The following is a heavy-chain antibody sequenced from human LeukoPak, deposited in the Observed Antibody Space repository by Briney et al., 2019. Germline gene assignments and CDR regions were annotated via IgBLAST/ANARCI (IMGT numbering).Heavy chain of an antibody. CDR3: ARPSATSGSGTYWIIDY. J-gene: IGHJ4*02. CDR1: GYTFTSNW. Sequence: ESLKISCKGSGYTFTSNWIAWVRQMPGRGLEWMGIIYPGDSDTRYSPSFQGQVIISADKSISTAYLQWSSPKASDTAIYYCARPSATSGSGTYWIIDYWGQGTLVTVSS. V-gene: IGHV5-51*06. CDR2: IYPGDSDT. D-gene: IGHD3-10*01.